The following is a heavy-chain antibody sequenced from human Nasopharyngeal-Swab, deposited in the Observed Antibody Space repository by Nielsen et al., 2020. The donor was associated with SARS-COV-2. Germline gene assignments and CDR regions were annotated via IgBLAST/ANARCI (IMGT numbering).Heavy chain of an antibody. CDR2: IWYDGSNK. CDR3: ARDVEALYYDILTGCLDY. Sequence: GGSLRLSCAASGFTFSSYGMHWVRQAPGKGLEWVAVIWYDGSNKYYADSVKGRFTISRDNSKNTLYLQMNSLRAEDTAVYYCARDVEALYYDILTGCLDYWGQGTLVTVSS. CDR1: GFTFSSYG. D-gene: IGHD3-9*01. V-gene: IGHV3-33*01. J-gene: IGHJ4*02.